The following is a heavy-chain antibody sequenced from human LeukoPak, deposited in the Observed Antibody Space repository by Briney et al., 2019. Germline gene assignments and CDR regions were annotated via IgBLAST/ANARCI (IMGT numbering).Heavy chain of an antibody. Sequence: SVKVSCKASGGTFSSYAISWVRQAPGQGLEWMGGIIPIFGTANYAQKFQGRVTITADESTCTAYMELSSLRSEDTAVYYCASPRGYCSGGSCYYHFDYWGQGTLVTVSS. CDR3: ASPRGYCSGGSCYYHFDY. D-gene: IGHD2-15*01. V-gene: IGHV1-69*01. CDR1: GGTFSSYA. CDR2: IIPIFGTA. J-gene: IGHJ4*02.